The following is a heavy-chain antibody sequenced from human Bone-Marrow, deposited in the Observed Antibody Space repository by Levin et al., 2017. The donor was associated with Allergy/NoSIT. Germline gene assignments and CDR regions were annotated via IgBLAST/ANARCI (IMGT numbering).Heavy chain of an antibody. CDR1: GYTFIDYY. Sequence: ASVKVSCKASGYTFIDYYMHWVRQAPGQGLEWMGRIDPRRGDTNNAQKFQGRVTMTRDTSISTAYMQLSSLRPDDTAIYYCARDGTTSSFDFWGQGTLVTVSS. CDR2: IDPRRGDT. CDR3: ARDGTTSSFDF. D-gene: IGHD1/OR15-1a*01. V-gene: IGHV1-2*06. J-gene: IGHJ4*02.